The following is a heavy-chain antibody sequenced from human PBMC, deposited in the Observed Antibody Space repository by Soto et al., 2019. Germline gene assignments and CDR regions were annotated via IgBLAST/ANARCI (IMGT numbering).Heavy chain of an antibody. J-gene: IGHJ4*02. V-gene: IGHV1-18*01. CDR3: ARVRYYDSSGFVDY. Sequence: QVQLVQSGAEVKKPGASVKVSCKASGYTLNRYGISWVRQAPGQGLEWMGWISADNGNTNYAQKFQGRVTMTTDTSTSTAYMELRSLRSDDTAVYYCARVRYYDSSGFVDYWGQGTLVTVSS. D-gene: IGHD3-22*01. CDR2: ISADNGNT. CDR1: GYTLNRYG.